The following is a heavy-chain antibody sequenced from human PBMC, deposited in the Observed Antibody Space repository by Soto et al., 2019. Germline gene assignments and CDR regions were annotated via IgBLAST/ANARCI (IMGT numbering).Heavy chain of an antibody. J-gene: IGHJ4*02. Sequence: ASVKVSCKASGYTFTGYFIHWVRQAPGQGLEWMGGINPNSGGTNYAQKFQGRVTMTRDTSISTAYMELNRLRSDDTAVYYCARDLTIGDNYWGQRTLVTVSS. CDR1: GYTFTGYF. CDR3: ARDLTIGDNY. D-gene: IGHD3-9*01. CDR2: INPNSGGT. V-gene: IGHV1-2*02.